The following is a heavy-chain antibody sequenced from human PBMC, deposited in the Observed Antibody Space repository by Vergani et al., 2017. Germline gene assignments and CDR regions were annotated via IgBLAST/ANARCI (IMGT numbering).Heavy chain of an antibody. D-gene: IGHD6-13*01. V-gene: IGHV1-2*02. CDR1: GYTFTGYY. J-gene: IGHJ3*02. CDR2: INPNSGGT. Sequence: QVQLVQSGAEVKKPGASVKVSCKASGYTFTGYYMHWVRQAPGQGLEWMGWINPNSGGTNYAQKFQGRVTMTRDTSSSTAYMELSRLRSDDTAVYYCARGRWAAAGRRGDAFDIWGQGTMVTVSS. CDR3: ARGRWAAAGRRGDAFDI.